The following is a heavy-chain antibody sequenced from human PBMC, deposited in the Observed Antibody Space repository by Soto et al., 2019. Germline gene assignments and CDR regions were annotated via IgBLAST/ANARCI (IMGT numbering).Heavy chain of an antibody. Sequence: SETLSLTCTVSGGSISSGDYYWSWIRQPPGKGLEWIGYIYYSGSTYYNPSLKSRVTISVDTSKNQFSLKLSSVTAADTAVYYCARLGGVINPAIYYFDYWGQGTLVTVSS. V-gene: IGHV4-30-4*01. D-gene: IGHD3-10*01. CDR3: ARLGGVINPAIYYFDY. CDR2: IYYSGST. CDR1: GGSISSGDYY. J-gene: IGHJ4*02.